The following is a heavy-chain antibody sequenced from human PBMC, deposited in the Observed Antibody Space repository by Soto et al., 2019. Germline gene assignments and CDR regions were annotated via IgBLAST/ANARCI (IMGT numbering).Heavy chain of an antibody. D-gene: IGHD2-15*01. CDR3: ARLDLGYCSGGSCYSVPYYGMDV. Sequence: TPSPTGTVSGGSINSSSFYLGWIRQPPGKGLGGIGGIYYSGSTYYNPSLKSRVTISVDTSKNQFSLKLSSVTAADTAVYYCARLDLGYCSGGSCYSVPYYGMDVWGQGTTVTVSS. CDR1: GGSINSSSFY. V-gene: IGHV4-39*01. J-gene: IGHJ6*02. CDR2: IYYSGST.